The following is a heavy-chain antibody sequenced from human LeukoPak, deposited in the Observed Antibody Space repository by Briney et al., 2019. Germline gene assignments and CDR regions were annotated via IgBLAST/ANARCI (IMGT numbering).Heavy chain of an antibody. CDR2: INHSGST. D-gene: IGHD3-9*01. J-gene: IGHJ4*02. V-gene: IGHV4-34*01. CDR3: ARASLRYFDLDY. Sequence: SETLSLTCAVYGGSFSGYYWSWIRQPPGKGLEWIGEINHSGSTNYNPSLKSRVTISVETSKKQFSLKLSSVTAADTAVYYCARASLRYFDLDYWGQGTLVTVSS. CDR1: GGSFSGYY.